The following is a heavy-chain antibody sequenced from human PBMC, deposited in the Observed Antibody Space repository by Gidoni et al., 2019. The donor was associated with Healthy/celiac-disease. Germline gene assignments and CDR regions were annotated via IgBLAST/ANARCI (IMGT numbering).Heavy chain of an antibody. J-gene: IGHJ4*02. Sequence: EVQLVESGGGLVQPGGSLRLSCSASGFTFSSYAMHWVRQAPGKGLEYVSAISSNGGSTYYADSVKGRFTISRDNSKNTLYLQMSSLRAEDTAVYYCVKVSAADPFDYWGQGTLVTVSS. CDR3: VKVSAADPFDY. CDR1: GFTFSSYA. D-gene: IGHD6-13*01. V-gene: IGHV3-64D*09. CDR2: ISSNGGST.